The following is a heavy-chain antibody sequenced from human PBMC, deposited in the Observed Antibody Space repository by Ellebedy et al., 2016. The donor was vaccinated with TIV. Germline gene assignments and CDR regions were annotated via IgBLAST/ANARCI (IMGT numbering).Heavy chain of an antibody. CDR1: GFTFNSAW. D-gene: IGHD4-23*01. CDR2: IKSQTDGGTA. CDR3: STLDNYGGNTPFDF. Sequence: GGSLRLXXAASGFTFNSAWMSWVRQAPGKGLESVGRIKSQTDGGTADYAAPVKGRFIISRDDSKTTLYLQMNSLTLEDTAVYYCSTLDNYGGNTPFDFWGQGSLVTVSS. J-gene: IGHJ4*02. V-gene: IGHV3-15*01.